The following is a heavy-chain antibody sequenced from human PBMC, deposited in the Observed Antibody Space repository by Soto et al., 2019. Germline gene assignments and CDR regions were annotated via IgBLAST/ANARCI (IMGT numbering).Heavy chain of an antibody. J-gene: IGHJ3*02. D-gene: IGHD2-2*01. Sequence: KASETLSLTCTVSGGSISSSSYYWGWIRQPPGKGLEWIGSIYYSGSTYYNPSLKSRVTISVDTSKNQFSLKLSSVTAADTAVYYCARPYQTAFDIWGQGTMVTVSS. CDR2: IYYSGST. CDR1: GGSISSSSYY. CDR3: ARPYQTAFDI. V-gene: IGHV4-39*01.